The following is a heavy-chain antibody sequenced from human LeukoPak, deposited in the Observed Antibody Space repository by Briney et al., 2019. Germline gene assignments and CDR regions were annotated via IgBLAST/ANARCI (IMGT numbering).Heavy chain of an antibody. CDR3: ARLYCSGGRDPTPY. D-gene: IGHD2-15*01. Sequence: PSETLSLTCAVYGGSFSGYYWSWIRQPPGKGLEWIGEINHSGSTNYNPSLKSRVTISVDTSKNQFSLKLSSVTAADTAVYYCARLYCSGGRDPTPYWGQGTLVTVSS. J-gene: IGHJ4*02. CDR1: GGSFSGYY. V-gene: IGHV4-34*01. CDR2: INHSGST.